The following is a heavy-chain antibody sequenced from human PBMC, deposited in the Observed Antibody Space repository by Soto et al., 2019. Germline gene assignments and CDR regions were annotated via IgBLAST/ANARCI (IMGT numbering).Heavy chain of an antibody. D-gene: IGHD3-10*01. Sequence: GASVKVSCKASGYTFTSYAMHWVRQAPGQRLEWMGWINAYNDNTNYAQRLQGRVTMTTDTSTNTAYMELRSLRSDDTAVYYCTRDYYGSGNHHAYWGQGTLVTVSS. CDR1: GYTFTSYA. CDR2: INAYNDNT. J-gene: IGHJ4*02. V-gene: IGHV1-18*01. CDR3: TRDYYGSGNHHAY.